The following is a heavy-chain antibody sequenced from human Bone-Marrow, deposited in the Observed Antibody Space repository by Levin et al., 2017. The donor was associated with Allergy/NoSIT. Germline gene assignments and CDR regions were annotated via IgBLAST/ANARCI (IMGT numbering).Heavy chain of an antibody. V-gene: IGHV3-33*01. J-gene: IGHJ4*02. CDR3: ARSSVRVRGVIGY. D-gene: IGHD3-10*01. CDR1: GFTFSSYG. Sequence: GESLKISCAASGFTFSSYGMHWVRQAPGKGLEWVAVIWYDGSNKYYADSVKGRFTISRDNSKNTLYLQMNSLRAEDTAVYYCARSSVRVRGVIGYWGQGTLVTVSS. CDR2: IWYDGSNK.